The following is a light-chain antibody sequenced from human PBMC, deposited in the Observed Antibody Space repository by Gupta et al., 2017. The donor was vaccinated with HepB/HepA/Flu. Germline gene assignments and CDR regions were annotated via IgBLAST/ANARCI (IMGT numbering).Light chain of an antibody. CDR1: QEISAN. Sequence: EIVMTQSPGNLSVSPGERVTLSCTASQEISANLAWYQQRPGQAPRLLIYGAVTRATGISARFSGTRSGTDFIFAISSLQSEDSAIDFCQHYNNWPLTFGGGTKVEIK. V-gene: IGKV3-15*01. J-gene: IGKJ4*01. CDR3: QHYNNWPLT. CDR2: GAV.